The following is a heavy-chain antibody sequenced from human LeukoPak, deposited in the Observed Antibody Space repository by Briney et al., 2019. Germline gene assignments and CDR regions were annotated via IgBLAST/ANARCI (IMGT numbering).Heavy chain of an antibody. V-gene: IGHV1-18*01. CDR2: INPYNGNT. CDR3: ARDRQTNWFDP. CDR1: GYIFTSNG. Sequence: ASVKVSCKASGYIFTSNGINWVRQAPGQGLAWMGWINPYNGNTDYAQKLQGRVTMTTDTSTTTAYMELRSLRSDDTAVYYCARDRQTNWFDPWGQGTLVTVSS. J-gene: IGHJ5*02.